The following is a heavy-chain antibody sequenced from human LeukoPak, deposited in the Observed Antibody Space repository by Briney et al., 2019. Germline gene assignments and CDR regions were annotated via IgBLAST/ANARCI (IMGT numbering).Heavy chain of an antibody. CDR2: INHSGST. D-gene: IGHD2-2*01. Sequence: SETLSLTCTVSGGFISSSNYYWGWIRQPPGKGLEWIGEINHSGSTNYNPSLKSRVTISVDTSKNQFSLKLSSVTAADTAVYYCARRVPAAKGSFDPWGQGTLVTVSS. V-gene: IGHV4-39*07. CDR3: ARRVPAAKGSFDP. CDR1: GGFISSSNYY. J-gene: IGHJ5*02.